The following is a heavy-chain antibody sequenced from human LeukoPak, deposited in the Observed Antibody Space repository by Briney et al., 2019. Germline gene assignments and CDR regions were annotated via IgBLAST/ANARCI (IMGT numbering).Heavy chain of an antibody. CDR2: MYYSGSS. CDR1: GDSVSSSGYF. Sequence: SETLSLTCTVSGDSVSSSGYFWAWIRQPPGKGQEWIGSMYYSGSSYYNPSLKSRVTISVDTSKNQFSLKLSSVTAADTAMYYCARHVGVGKYYFDYWGQGTLVTVSS. D-gene: IGHD4-23*01. V-gene: IGHV4-39*01. J-gene: IGHJ4*02. CDR3: ARHVGVGKYYFDY.